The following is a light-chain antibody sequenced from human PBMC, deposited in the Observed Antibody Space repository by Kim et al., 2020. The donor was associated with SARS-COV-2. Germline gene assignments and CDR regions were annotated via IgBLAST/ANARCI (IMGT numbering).Light chain of an antibody. CDR1: QSVSTY. V-gene: IGKV3-11*01. CDR3: QLRSNWQRAFT. Sequence: PGERATLSCRASQSVSTYLAWYQQKPGQAPRLLIYDASNRATGIPARFSGSGSGTDFTLTISNLESEDFAVYYSQLRSNWQRAFTFGGGTTVDLK. J-gene: IGKJ4*01. CDR2: DAS.